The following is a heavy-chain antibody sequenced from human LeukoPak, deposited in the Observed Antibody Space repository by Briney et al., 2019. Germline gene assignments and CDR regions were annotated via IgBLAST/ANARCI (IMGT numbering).Heavy chain of an antibody. CDR3: ASTKGYSGYEFDY. Sequence: ASVKVSCKASGYTFTGYYMHWVRQAPGQGLEWMGRINPNSGGTNYAQKFQGRVTMTRDTSISTAYMELSRLRSDDTAVYYCASTKGYSGYEFDYWGQGTLVTVSS. V-gene: IGHV1-2*06. CDR1: GYTFTGYY. J-gene: IGHJ4*02. CDR2: INPNSGGT. D-gene: IGHD5-12*01.